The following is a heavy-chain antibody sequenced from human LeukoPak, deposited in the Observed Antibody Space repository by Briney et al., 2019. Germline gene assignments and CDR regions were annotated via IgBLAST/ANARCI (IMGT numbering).Heavy chain of an antibody. D-gene: IGHD3-10*01. J-gene: IGHJ5*02. CDR2: ISSSSSYI. CDR3: ARDRDGSTVLLWFGWFDP. Sequence: GGSLRLSCAASGFTFSSYSMNWVRQAPGKGLEWISSISSSSSYIYYADSVKGRFTISRDNAKNSLYLQMNSLRAEDTAVYYCARDRDGSTVLLWFGWFDPWGQGTLVTVSS. CDR1: GFTFSSYS. V-gene: IGHV3-21*01.